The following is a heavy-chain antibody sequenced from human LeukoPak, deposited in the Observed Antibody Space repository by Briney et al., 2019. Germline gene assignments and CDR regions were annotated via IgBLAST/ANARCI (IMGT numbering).Heavy chain of an antibody. V-gene: IGHV4-59*08. CDR2: IYYSGST. CDR3: GAGSYYFDY. D-gene: IGHD3-10*01. J-gene: IGHJ4*02. Sequence: SETLSLTCTDSGGSISSYNWSGIRQPPGKGLEWIGYIYYSGSTKYNPSLKSRVTISVDTSKNQFSLKLSSVTAADTAVYYCGAGSYYFDYWGQGTLVTVST. CDR1: GGSISSYN.